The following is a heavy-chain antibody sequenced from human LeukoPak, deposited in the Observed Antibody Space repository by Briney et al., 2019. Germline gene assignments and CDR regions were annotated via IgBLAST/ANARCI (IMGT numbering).Heavy chain of an antibody. CDR3: ARDKGGVQLEHYYYYGMDV. V-gene: IGHV1-46*01. D-gene: IGHD1-1*01. CDR2: INPSGGST. Sequence: ASVKVSCKASGYTSTSYYMHWVRQAPGQGLEWMGIINPSGGSTSYAQKFQGRVTMTRDTSTSTVYMELSSLRSEDTAVYYCARDKGGVQLEHYYYYGMDVWGQGTTVTVSS. J-gene: IGHJ6*02. CDR1: GYTSTSYY.